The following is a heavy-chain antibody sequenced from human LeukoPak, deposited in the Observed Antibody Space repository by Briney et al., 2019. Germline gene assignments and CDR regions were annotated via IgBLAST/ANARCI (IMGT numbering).Heavy chain of an antibody. CDR1: GFRFSSYA. D-gene: IGHD5-12*01. V-gene: IGHV3-23*01. CDR2: ISGSGGST. Sequence: SGGSLRLSCAASGFRFSSYAMHWVRQAPGKGLEWVSAISGSGGSTYYADSVKGRFTISRDNSKNALYLQMNSLRAEDTAVYYCAKWCGYGRFDPWGLGTLVTVSS. CDR3: AKWCGYGRFDP. J-gene: IGHJ5*02.